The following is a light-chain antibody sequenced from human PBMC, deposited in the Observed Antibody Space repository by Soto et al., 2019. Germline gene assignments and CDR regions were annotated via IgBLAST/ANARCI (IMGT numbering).Light chain of an antibody. J-gene: IGKJ1*01. Sequence: DIQMTQSPSSLSASVGDRVTITCRASQNINSYVNWYQQKPGKAPKLLIYAASSLQSGVPSRFSGSESGTDFTLTISRLQPEDFATYYCQQTYSIPPWTFGQGTKVEVK. CDR2: AAS. V-gene: IGKV1-39*01. CDR3: QQTYSIPPWT. CDR1: QNINSY.